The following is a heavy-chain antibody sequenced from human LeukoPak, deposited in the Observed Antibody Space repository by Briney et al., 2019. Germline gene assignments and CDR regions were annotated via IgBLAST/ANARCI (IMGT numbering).Heavy chain of an antibody. CDR3: AKVPGDHIGSGRSGY. Sequence: PGGSLRLSCAASGLSFSSQAMTWVRQAPGKGLEWVSGMSDSGDHIYYADSVKGRFTISRDNSRDTLYLQMNRLRAEDTAIYYCAKVPGDHIGSGRSGYWGQGTLVTVSS. D-gene: IGHD3-10*01. J-gene: IGHJ4*02. CDR2: MSDSGDHI. V-gene: IGHV3-23*01. CDR1: GLSFSSQA.